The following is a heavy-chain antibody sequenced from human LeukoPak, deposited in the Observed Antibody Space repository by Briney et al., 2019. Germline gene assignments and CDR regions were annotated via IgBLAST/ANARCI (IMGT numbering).Heavy chain of an antibody. CDR3: ARDRPRHHRSSGYYPNHRGHGMDV. Sequence: GGSLRLSCAASGFTFSSYWMSWVRQAPGKGLEWVANIKQDGSEKYYVDSVKGRFTISRDNAKNSLYLQMNSLRAEDTAVYYCARDRPRHHRSSGYYPNHRGHGMDVWGQGTTVTVSS. CDR1: GFTFSSYW. D-gene: IGHD3-22*01. CDR2: IKQDGSEK. J-gene: IGHJ6*02. V-gene: IGHV3-7*01.